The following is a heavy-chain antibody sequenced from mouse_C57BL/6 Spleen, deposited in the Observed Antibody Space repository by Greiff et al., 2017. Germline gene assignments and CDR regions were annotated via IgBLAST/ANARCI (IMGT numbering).Heavy chain of an antibody. CDR2: INPSSGYT. V-gene: IGHV1-4*01. D-gene: IGHD4-1*01. CDR1: GYTFTSYT. J-gene: IGHJ2*01. CDR3: ARPTNWDRVYYFDY. Sequence: QVQLQQSGAELARPGASVKMSCKASGYTFTSYTMHWVKQRPGKGLEWIGYINPSSGYTKYNKKFKDKATLTADKSSSTAYMQLSSLTSEDSAVYYCARPTNWDRVYYFDYWGQGTTLTVSS.